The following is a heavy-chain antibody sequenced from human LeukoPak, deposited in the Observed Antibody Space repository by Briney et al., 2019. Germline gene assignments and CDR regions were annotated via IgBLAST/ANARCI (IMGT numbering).Heavy chain of an antibody. V-gene: IGHV1-69*05. CDR1: GGTFSSYA. CDR3: ARDKGYSSGWFREFDY. CDR2: IIPIFGTA. J-gene: IGHJ4*02. Sequence: SVEVSCKASGGTFSSYAISWVRQAPGQGLEWMGGIIPIFGTANYAQKFQGRVTITTDESTSTAYMELSSLRSEDTAVYYCARDKGYSSGWFREFDYWGQGTLVTVSS. D-gene: IGHD6-19*01.